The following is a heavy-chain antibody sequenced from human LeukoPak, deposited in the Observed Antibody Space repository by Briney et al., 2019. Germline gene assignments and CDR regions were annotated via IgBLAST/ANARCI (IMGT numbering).Heavy chain of an antibody. V-gene: IGHV3-21*01. J-gene: IGHJ6*02. D-gene: IGHD3-3*01. CDR1: GFVFSSYD. CDR2: FKSSSYI. Sequence: GGSLRLSCAASGFVFSSYDMNWVRQAPGKGLEWVSCFKSSSYIYYADSVRGRFTISRDDAKNSLYLQMNSLRAEDTAVYYCARELPLTIFGVANGMDVWGQGTTVIVSS. CDR3: ARELPLTIFGVANGMDV.